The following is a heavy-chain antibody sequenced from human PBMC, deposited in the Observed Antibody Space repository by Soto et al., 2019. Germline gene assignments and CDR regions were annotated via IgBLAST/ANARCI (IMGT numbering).Heavy chain of an antibody. CDR2: IYYSGST. CDR3: ARVSGYGDYYYYYMDV. D-gene: IGHD5-12*01. J-gene: IGHJ6*03. V-gene: IGHV4-59*01. Sequence: SETLSLTCTVSGGSISSYYWSWIRQPPGKGLEWIGYIYYSGSTNYNPSLKSRVTISVDTAKNQFSLKLSSVTAANTAVYYCARVSGYGDYYYYYMDVWGKGTTVTVSS. CDR1: GGSISSYY.